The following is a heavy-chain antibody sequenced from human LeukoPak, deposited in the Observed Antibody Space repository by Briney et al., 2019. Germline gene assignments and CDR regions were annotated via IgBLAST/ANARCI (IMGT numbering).Heavy chain of an antibody. Sequence: GGSLRLSCAASGFTFNHYAMNWVRQAPGKGLEWVASISSTTTYIYYADSVKGRFTISRDNSKSTVYLQLNSPRAGDTAIYYCTKDRRGPAAGTWYFDSWGQGTLVTVSS. V-gene: IGHV3-21*04. CDR2: ISSTTTYI. CDR3: TKDRRGPAAGTWYFDS. D-gene: IGHD6-13*01. CDR1: GFTFNHYA. J-gene: IGHJ4*02.